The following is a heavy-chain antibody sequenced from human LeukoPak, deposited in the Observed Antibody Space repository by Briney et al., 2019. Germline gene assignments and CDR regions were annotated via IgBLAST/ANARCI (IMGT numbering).Heavy chain of an antibody. J-gene: IGHJ4*02. CDR2: IYYSGST. Sequence: SETLSLTCTVSGGSISSYYWSWIRQPPGKGLEWIGYIYYSGSTNYNPSFKSRVTISVDTSKNQFSLKLSSVTAADTAVYYCARHTPGGDPLRFLSPWGQGTLVTVSS. V-gene: IGHV4-59*08. CDR3: ARHTPGGDPLRFLSP. D-gene: IGHD3-3*01. CDR1: GGSISSYY.